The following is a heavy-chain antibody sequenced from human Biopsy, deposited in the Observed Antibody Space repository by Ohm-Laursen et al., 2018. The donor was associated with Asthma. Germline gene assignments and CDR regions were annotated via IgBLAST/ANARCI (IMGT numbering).Heavy chain of an antibody. D-gene: IGHD1-1*01. J-gene: IGHJ3*02. Sequence: SLRLSCAASGFTFMTYGMHWVRQVPGKGLEWVATVGSDESYTDHADSVKGRFTISRDNSKNTLHLQMNSPSPEDTAVYYCVRDGTDDASDIWGQGTVVSVSS. V-gene: IGHV3-33*01. CDR1: GFTFMTYG. CDR2: VGSDESYT. CDR3: VRDGTDDASDI.